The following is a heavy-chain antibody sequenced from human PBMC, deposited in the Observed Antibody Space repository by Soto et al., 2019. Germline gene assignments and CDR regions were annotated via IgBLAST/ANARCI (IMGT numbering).Heavy chain of an antibody. CDR3: ARRSTVTSSGGMDV. J-gene: IGHJ6*02. V-gene: IGHV5-10-1*01. Sequence: GESLKISCQGYGYSFTSYCNSWGRHRPLKGLEWMGRIDPSDSYTNYIPSFQGHVTISADKSISTAYLQWSSLKASDTAMYYCARRSTVTSSGGMDVWGQGTTVT. CDR2: IDPSDSYT. D-gene: IGHD4-17*01. CDR1: GYSFTSYC.